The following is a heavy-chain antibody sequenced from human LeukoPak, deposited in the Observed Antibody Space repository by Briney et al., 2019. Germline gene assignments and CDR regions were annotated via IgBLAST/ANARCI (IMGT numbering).Heavy chain of an antibody. CDR2: IIPIFGTA. CDR1: GGTFSSYA. Sequence: SVKVSCKASGGTFSSYAISWVRQAPRQGLEWMGGIIPIFGTANYAQKFQGRVTITADKSTSTAYMELSSLRSEDTAVYYCASVYVMGYCSGGSCYSGLDYWGQGTLVTVSS. J-gene: IGHJ4*02. V-gene: IGHV1-69*06. CDR3: ASVYVMGYCSGGSCYSGLDY. D-gene: IGHD2-15*01.